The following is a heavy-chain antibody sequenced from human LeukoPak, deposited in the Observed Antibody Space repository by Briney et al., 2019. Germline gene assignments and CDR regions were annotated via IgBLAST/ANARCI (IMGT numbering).Heavy chain of an antibody. CDR3: ARVLLRITIFGVVIKKPNWFDP. CDR1: GYSISSGYY. V-gene: IGHV4-38-2*01. J-gene: IGHJ5*02. CDR2: IYHSGST. Sequence: SETLSLTCAVSGYSISSGYYWGWIRQPPGKGLEWIGSIYHSGSTNYNPSLKSRVTISVDASKNQFSLKLSSVTAADTAVYYCARVLLRITIFGVVIKKPNWFDPWGQGTLVTVSS. D-gene: IGHD3-3*01.